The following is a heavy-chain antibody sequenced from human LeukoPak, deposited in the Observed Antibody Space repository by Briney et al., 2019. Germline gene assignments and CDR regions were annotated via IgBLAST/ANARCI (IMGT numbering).Heavy chain of an antibody. CDR1: GGSISSSTYY. CDR2: IYYSGST. CDR3: AGGRSSVLGY. D-gene: IGHD6-19*01. V-gene: IGHV4-39*01. Sequence: SETLSLTCTISGGSISSSTYYWGWIRQPPGKGLEWIGSIYYSGSTYYNPSLKSRVTISVDTSKNQFSLKLSSVTAADTAVYYCAGGRSSVLGYWGQGTLVTVSS. J-gene: IGHJ4*02.